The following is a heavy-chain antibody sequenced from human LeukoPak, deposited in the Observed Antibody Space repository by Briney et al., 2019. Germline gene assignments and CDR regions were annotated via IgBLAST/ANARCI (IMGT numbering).Heavy chain of an antibody. D-gene: IGHD5-18*01. CDR2: ISSSGSTI. CDR1: GFTFSSYE. CDR3: ARALQRQIQLWLRARGGKNYGMDV. V-gene: IGHV3-48*03. Sequence: GGSLRLSCAASGFTFSSYEMNWVRQAPGKGLEWVSYISSSGSTIYYAGSVKGRFTISRDNAKNSLYLQMNSLRAEDTAVYYCARALQRQIQLWLRARGGKNYGMDVWGQGTTVTVSS. J-gene: IGHJ6*02.